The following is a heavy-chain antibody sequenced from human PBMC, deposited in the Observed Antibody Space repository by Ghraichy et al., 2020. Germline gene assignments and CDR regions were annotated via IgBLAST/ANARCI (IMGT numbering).Heavy chain of an antibody. D-gene: IGHD3-22*01. CDR3: ASSGYYDSSGYYSPFDY. CDR1: GYTFTSYG. CDR2: ISAYNGNT. Sequence: ASVKVSCKASGYTFTSYGISWVRQAPGQGLEWMGWISAYNGNTNYAQKLQGRVTMTTDTSTSTAYMELRSLRSDDTAVYYCASSGYYDSSGYYSPFDYWGQGTLVTVSS. V-gene: IGHV1-18*01. J-gene: IGHJ4*02.